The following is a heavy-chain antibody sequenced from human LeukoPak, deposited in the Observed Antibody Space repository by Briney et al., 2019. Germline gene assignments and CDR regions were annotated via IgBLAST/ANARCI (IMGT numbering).Heavy chain of an antibody. D-gene: IGHD3-10*01. V-gene: IGHV4-4*07. CDR2: IYTSGST. CDR1: GGSISSYY. J-gene: IGHJ4*02. CDR3: ASSYYGSGSYLSPRYFDY. Sequence: SETLSLTCIVSGGSISSYYWNWIRQPAGKGLEWIGRIYTSGSTNYNPSLKSRVTMSVDTSKNQFSLKLSSVTAADTAVYYCASSYYGSGSYLSPRYFDYWGQGTLVTVPS.